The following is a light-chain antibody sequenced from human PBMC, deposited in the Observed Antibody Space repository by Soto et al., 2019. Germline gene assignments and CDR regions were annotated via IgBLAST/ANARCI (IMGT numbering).Light chain of an antibody. CDR1: ISDVGGYDY. V-gene: IGLV2-14*01. J-gene: IGLJ3*02. CDR2: EVS. CDR3: ISYTDSSGRV. Sequence: QSALTQPASVSGSHGQSITISCIGTISDVGGYDYVSWYQQHPGKAPKVIIYEVSHRPSGVSYRFSGSKSGNTASLTISGLQAEDEADYYCISYTDSSGRVFGGGTKLTVL.